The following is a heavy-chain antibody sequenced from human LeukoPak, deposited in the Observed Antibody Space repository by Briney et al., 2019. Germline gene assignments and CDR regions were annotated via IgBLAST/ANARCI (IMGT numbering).Heavy chain of an antibody. CDR1: GFTFSSYG. CDR3: ARESSPYYYGSGSYSV. D-gene: IGHD3-10*01. J-gene: IGHJ4*02. Sequence: PGGSLRLSCAASGFTFSSYGMHWVRQAPGKGLEWVAFIRYDGSNKYYADSVKGRFTISRDNAKNSLYLQMNSLRAEDTAVYYCARESSPYYYGSGSYSVWGQGTLVTVSS. V-gene: IGHV3-30*02. CDR2: IRYDGSNK.